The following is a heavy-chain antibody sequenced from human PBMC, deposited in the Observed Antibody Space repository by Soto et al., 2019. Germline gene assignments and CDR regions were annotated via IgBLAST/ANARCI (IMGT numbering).Heavy chain of an antibody. Sequence: QVQLQESGPGLVKPSETLSLTCTVSGGSISSYYWSWIRQPPGKGLEWIGYIYYSGSTNYNPSLNSRVTISVDTSNNQFSLQLSSVTAADTAVYYCARAWGRVFDYWGQGTLVTVSS. CDR2: IYYSGST. V-gene: IGHV4-59*01. CDR3: ARAWGRVFDY. CDR1: GGSISSYY. D-gene: IGHD3-16*01. J-gene: IGHJ4*02.